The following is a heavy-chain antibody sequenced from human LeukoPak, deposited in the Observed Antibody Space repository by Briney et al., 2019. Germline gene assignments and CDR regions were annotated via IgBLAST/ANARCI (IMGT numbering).Heavy chain of an antibody. J-gene: IGHJ4*02. CDR3: AEGLTGY. CDR2: IKQEGSEK. Sequence: GGSLRLSCAASGFTFSSYWMSWVRQAPGKGLEWVANIKQEGSEKYYVDSVRGGSTISRENTKNSLYLQMNSLRAEDTAVYYCAEGLTGYWGQGTLVTVSS. CDR1: GFTFSSYW. V-gene: IGHV3-7*02.